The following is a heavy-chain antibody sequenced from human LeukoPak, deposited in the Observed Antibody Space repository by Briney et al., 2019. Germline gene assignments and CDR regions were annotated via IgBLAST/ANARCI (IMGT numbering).Heavy chain of an antibody. V-gene: IGHV4-34*01. CDR1: GGSFSGYY. Sequence: SETLSLTCAVYGGSFSGYYWSWIRQPPGKGLEWIGEINHSGSTNYNPSLKSRVTISVDTSKNQFSLKLSSVTAADTAVYYCARAVAAAGTGGYFDYWGQGTLVTVSS. CDR2: INHSGST. CDR3: ARAVAAAGTGGYFDY. D-gene: IGHD6-13*01. J-gene: IGHJ4*02.